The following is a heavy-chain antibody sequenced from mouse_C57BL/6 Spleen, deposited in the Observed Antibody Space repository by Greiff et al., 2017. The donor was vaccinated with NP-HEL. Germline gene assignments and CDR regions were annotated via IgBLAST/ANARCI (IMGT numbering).Heavy chain of an antibody. Sequence: ESGPGLVKPSQSLSLTCSVTGYSITSGYYWNWIRQFPGNKLEWMGYISYDGSNNYNPSLKNRISITRDTSKNQFFLKLNSVTTEDTATYYCARGIYYYGSWYFDVWGTGTTVTVSS. CDR3: ARGIYYYGSWYFDV. V-gene: IGHV3-6*01. D-gene: IGHD1-1*01. J-gene: IGHJ1*03. CDR1: GYSITSGYY. CDR2: ISYDGSN.